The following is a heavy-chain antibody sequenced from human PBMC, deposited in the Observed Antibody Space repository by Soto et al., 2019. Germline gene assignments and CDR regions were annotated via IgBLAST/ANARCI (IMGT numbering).Heavy chain of an antibody. D-gene: IGHD2-2*02. V-gene: IGHV3-7*01. Sequence: GGSLRLSCAASGFTFSSYWMSWVRQAPGKGLEWVANIKQDGSEKYYVDSVKGRFTISRDNAKNSLYLQMNSLRAEDTAVYYCARDDCSSTSCYTDYWGQGTLVTVSS. CDR2: IKQDGSEK. CDR1: GFTFSSYW. CDR3: ARDDCSSTSCYTDY. J-gene: IGHJ4*02.